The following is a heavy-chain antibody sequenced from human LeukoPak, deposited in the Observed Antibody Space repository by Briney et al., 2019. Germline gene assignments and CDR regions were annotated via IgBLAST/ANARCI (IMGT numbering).Heavy chain of an antibody. V-gene: IGHV3-33*01. Sequence: GRSLRLSCAASGFTFSTYGMHWVRQATGKALEWVAVKWYDGSKKYYADSVKGRFTISRDNSKNTVDLQMNSLRAEDTAVYYCARVHVSYLDYWGQGTLVTVSS. CDR2: KWYDGSKK. J-gene: IGHJ4*02. CDR1: GFTFSTYG. CDR3: ARVHVSYLDY.